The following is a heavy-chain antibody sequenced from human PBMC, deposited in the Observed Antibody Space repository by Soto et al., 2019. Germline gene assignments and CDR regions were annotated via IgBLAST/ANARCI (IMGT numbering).Heavy chain of an antibody. CDR1: GFTFSSYG. CDR2: IWYDGSNK. Sequence: GSLRLSCAASGFTFSSYGMHWVRQAPGKGLEWVAVIWYDGSNKYYADSVKGRFTISRDNSKNTLYLQMNSLRAEDTAVYYCARGFMMGSSSWYYYYGMDVWGQGTTVTVSS. CDR3: ARGFMMGSSSWYYYYGMDV. D-gene: IGHD6-13*01. V-gene: IGHV3-33*01. J-gene: IGHJ6*02.